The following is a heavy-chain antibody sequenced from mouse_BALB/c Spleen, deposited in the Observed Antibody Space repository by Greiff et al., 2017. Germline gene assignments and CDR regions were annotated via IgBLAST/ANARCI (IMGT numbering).Heavy chain of an antibody. D-gene: IGHD2-10*02. CDR2: INPSTGYT. J-gene: IGHJ3*01. V-gene: IGHV1-7*01. Sequence: VQLVESGSELAKPGASVKMSCKASGYTFTSYWMHWVKQRPGQGLEWIGYINPSTGYTEYNQKFKDKATLTADKSSSTAYMQLSSLTSEDSAVYYCARKYGNPFAYWGQGTLVTVSA. CDR3: ARKYGNPFAY. CDR1: GYTFTSYW.